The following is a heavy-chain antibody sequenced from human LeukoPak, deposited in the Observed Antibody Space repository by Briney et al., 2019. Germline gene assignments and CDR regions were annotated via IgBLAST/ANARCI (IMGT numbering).Heavy chain of an antibody. J-gene: IGHJ5*02. CDR2: ISAYNGNT. V-gene: IGHV1-18*01. CDR3: ARDRRRYCSGGSCYWFDP. Sequence: ASVKVSFKASGYTFTSYGISWVRQAPGQGLEWMGWISAYNGNTNYAQKLQGRVTMTTDTSTSTAYMELRSLRSDDTAVYYCARDRRRYCSGGSCYWFDPWGQGTLVTVSS. CDR1: GYTFTSYG. D-gene: IGHD2-15*01.